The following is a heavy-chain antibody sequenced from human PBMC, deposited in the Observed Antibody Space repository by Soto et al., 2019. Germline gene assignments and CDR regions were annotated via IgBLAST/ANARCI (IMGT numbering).Heavy chain of an antibody. J-gene: IGHJ3*02. Sequence: EVQLLESGGGLVQPGGSLRLSCAASGFTFSSYAMSWVRQAPGKGLEWVSALSISGDSTYYADSLKGRFIISRDNSKNTLYLQMNSLRAEDTAVYYCAKPTRVGTSIDAFHIWGHGTMVTVSS. D-gene: IGHD1-1*01. CDR1: GFTFSSYA. CDR2: LSISGDST. V-gene: IGHV3-23*01. CDR3: AKPTRVGTSIDAFHI.